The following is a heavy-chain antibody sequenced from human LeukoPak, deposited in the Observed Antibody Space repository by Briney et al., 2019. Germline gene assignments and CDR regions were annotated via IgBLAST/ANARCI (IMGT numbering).Heavy chain of an antibody. CDR3: AGGPDIAVVPAATYGMDV. CDR1: GFTFSDYY. CDR2: ISSSGSTI. D-gene: IGHD2-2*01. Sequence: GGSLRLSCAASGFTFSDYYMSWIRQAPGKGLEWVSYISSSGSTIYYADSVKGRFTISRDNAKNSLYLQMNSLRAEDTAVYYCAGGPDIAVVPAATYGMDVWGQGTTVTVSS. V-gene: IGHV3-11*01. J-gene: IGHJ6*02.